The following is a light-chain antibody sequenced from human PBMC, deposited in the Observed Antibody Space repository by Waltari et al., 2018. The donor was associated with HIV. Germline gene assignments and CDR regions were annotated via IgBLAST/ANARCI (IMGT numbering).Light chain of an antibody. V-gene: IGKV3-15*01. CDR2: DTS. Sequence: EIVMTQSPATLSVSPGERATLSCRASQNIGSNFAWYQQKPGQAPRLLIYDTSVRATGVPARFSGSGSGTESALTISSLQSEDFAVYYCQQYSNWPLTFGGGTKVEIK. J-gene: IGKJ4*01. CDR1: QNIGSN. CDR3: QQYSNWPLT.